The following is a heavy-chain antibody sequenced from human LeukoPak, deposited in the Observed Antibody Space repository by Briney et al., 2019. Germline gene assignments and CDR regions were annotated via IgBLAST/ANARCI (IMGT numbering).Heavy chain of an antibody. CDR3: AREDSSSLPDY. Sequence: GSLRLSCAASGFTFSSYAMNWVRQAPGKGLEWVAVLSSDGSNKYYADSVKGRFIISRDNSKNTLFLQMNSLGAEDTAVYYCAREDSSSLPDYWGQGTLVTVSS. J-gene: IGHJ4*02. V-gene: IGHV3-30*03. CDR2: LSSDGSNK. CDR1: GFTFSSYA. D-gene: IGHD6-6*01.